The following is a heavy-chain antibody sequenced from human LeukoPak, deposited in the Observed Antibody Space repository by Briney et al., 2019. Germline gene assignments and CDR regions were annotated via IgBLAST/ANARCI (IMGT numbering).Heavy chain of an antibody. D-gene: IGHD2-15*01. CDR1: GGSISSYY. Sequence: SETLSFTCTGSGGSISSYYWSWIRQPPGKGLEWIGYIYYSGSTNYNPSLKSRVTISVDTSKNQFSLKLSSVTAADTAVYYCARGRSGNWFDPWGQGTLVTVSS. J-gene: IGHJ5*02. CDR3: ARGRSGNWFDP. CDR2: IYYSGST. V-gene: IGHV4-59*01.